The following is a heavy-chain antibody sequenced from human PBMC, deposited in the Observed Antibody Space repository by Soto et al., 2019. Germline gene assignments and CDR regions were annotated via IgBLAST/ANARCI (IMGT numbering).Heavy chain of an antibody. Sequence: ASVKFSCKASGYTFTSYYMHWVRQAPGQGLEWMGIINPSGGSTSYAQKFQGRVTMTRDTSTSTVYMELSSLRSEDTAVYYCARGGQWLVFGDYYYGMDVWGQGTTVTVSS. CDR1: GYTFTSYY. CDR3: ARGGQWLVFGDYYYGMDV. J-gene: IGHJ6*02. CDR2: INPSGGST. V-gene: IGHV1-46*01. D-gene: IGHD6-19*01.